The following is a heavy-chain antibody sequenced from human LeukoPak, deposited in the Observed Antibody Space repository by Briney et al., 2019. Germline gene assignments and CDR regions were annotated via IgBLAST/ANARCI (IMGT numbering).Heavy chain of an antibody. CDR2: IKQDGSEK. D-gene: IGHD5-24*01. CDR3: VSRGVDY. CDR1: GFTFRSYY. J-gene: IGHJ4*02. V-gene: IGHV3-7*01. Sequence: GGSLRLSCAASGFTFRSYYMSWVRQAPGKGLEWVANIKQDGSEKHYVDSVKGRFTISRDNAKNSLYLQMNSLRAEDTAVYYCVSRGVDYWGQGTLVVVSS.